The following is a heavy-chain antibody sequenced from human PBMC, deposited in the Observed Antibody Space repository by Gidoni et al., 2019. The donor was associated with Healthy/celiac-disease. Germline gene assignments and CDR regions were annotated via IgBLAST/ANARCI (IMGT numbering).Heavy chain of an antibody. CDR1: GFPFSSYW. V-gene: IGHV3-7*01. Sequence: VQLVESGGGLVQPGGSLSVSCAASGFPFSSYWMSWVRQAPGKGLEWVANIKQDGSEKYDVDSVKGRFTISRDNAKNSLYLQMNSLRAEDTAVYYCARVGRLGELSLTLDFDYWGQGTLVTVSS. CDR3: ARVGRLGELSLTLDFDY. J-gene: IGHJ4*02. CDR2: IKQDGSEK. D-gene: IGHD3-16*02.